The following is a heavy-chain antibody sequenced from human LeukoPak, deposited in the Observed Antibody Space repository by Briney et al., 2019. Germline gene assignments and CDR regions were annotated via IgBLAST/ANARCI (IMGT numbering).Heavy chain of an antibody. D-gene: IGHD3-22*01. CDR1: GFTFSSYA. CDR3: AKDAGSMIVVVNYYYYGMDV. V-gene: IGHV3-23*01. CDR2: ISGSGGST. J-gene: IGHJ6*02. Sequence: GGSLRLSCAASGFTFSSYAMSWVRQARGKGQEWVSAISGSGGSTYYADSVKGRFTISRDNSKNTLYLQMNSLRAEDTAVYYCAKDAGSMIVVVNYYYYGMDVWGQGTTVTVSS.